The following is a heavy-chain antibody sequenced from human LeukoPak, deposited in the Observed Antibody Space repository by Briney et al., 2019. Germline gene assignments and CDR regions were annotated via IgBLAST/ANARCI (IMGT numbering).Heavy chain of an antibody. CDR3: ARDLVTMIVVVDAFDI. D-gene: IGHD3-22*01. Sequence: SETLSLTCTVSGGSISSYYWSWIRQPAGKGLEWIGRIYTSGSTNYNPSLKSRVNMSVDTSKNQFSLKLSSVTAADTAVYYCARDLVTMIVVVDAFDIWGQGTMVTVSS. CDR1: GGSISSYY. V-gene: IGHV4-4*07. CDR2: IYTSGST. J-gene: IGHJ3*02.